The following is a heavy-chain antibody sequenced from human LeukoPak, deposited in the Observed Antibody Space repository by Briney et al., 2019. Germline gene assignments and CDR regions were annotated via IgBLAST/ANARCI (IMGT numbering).Heavy chain of an antibody. CDR1: GGSISSYY. CDR3: AREVRGVLNWFDP. Sequence: SETLSLTCTVSGGSISSYYWSWIRQPPGKGLEWIGEINHSGSTNYNPSLKSRVTMSVDTSKNQFSLKLSSVTAADTAVYYCAREVRGVLNWFDPWGQGTLVTVSS. D-gene: IGHD3-10*01. CDR2: INHSGST. V-gene: IGHV4-59*12. J-gene: IGHJ5*02.